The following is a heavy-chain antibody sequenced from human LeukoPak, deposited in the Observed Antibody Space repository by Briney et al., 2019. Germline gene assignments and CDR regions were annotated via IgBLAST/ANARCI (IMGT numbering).Heavy chain of an antibody. Sequence: GGSLRLSCAASGFTFSSYEMNWVRQAPGKGLEWVSYISSSGSTIYYADSVKGRFTISRDNAKNSLYLQMNSLRAEDTAVYYCARDFGLATCFDYCGQGTLVTVSS. V-gene: IGHV3-48*03. D-gene: IGHD3/OR15-3a*01. CDR2: ISSSGSTI. J-gene: IGHJ4*02. CDR1: GFTFSSYE. CDR3: ARDFGLATCFDY.